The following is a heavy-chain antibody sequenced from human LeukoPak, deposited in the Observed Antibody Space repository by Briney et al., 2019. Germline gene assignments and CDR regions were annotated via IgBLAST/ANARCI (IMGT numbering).Heavy chain of an antibody. CDR2: INHSGST. J-gene: IGHJ4*02. V-gene: IGHV4-34*01. Sequence: SETLSLTCAVDGGSFSGYYWSWIRQPPGKGLEWIGEINHSGSTNYNPSLKSRVTISVDTSKNQFSLKLSSVTAADTAVYYCARGPREGAIGFDYWGQGTLVTVSS. CDR3: ARGPREGAIGFDY. CDR1: GGSFSGYY. D-gene: IGHD1-26*01.